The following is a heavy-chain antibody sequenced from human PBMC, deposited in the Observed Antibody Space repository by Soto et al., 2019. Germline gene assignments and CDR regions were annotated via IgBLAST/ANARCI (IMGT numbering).Heavy chain of an antibody. V-gene: IGHV4-39*01. D-gene: IGHD3-9*01. Sequence: QLQLQESGPGLVKPSETLSLTCSVSGGSISSSSYYWGWIRQPPGKGLEWIGNIYYSGSTYYNPSLKSRVTISVDTSKTQFSLKLSSVTAADTAVYYCARRESYDILTGYYHFDYWGQGTLVTVSS. J-gene: IGHJ4*02. CDR3: ARRESYDILTGYYHFDY. CDR1: GGSISSSSYY. CDR2: IYYSGST.